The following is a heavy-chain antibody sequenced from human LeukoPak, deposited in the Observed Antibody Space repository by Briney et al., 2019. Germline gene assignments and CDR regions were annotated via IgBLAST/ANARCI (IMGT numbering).Heavy chain of an antibody. D-gene: IGHD3-10*01. CDR2: ISSSSYI. J-gene: IGHJ4*02. Sequence: GGSLRLSCAASGFTFSSYSMNWVRQAPGKGLEWVSPISSSSYIYYADSVKGRFTISRDNAKNSLYLQMNSLRAEDTAVYYCARDAGYYYGSGSYYSDYWGQGTLVTVSS. CDR1: GFTFSSYS. CDR3: ARDAGYYYGSGSYYSDY. V-gene: IGHV3-21*01.